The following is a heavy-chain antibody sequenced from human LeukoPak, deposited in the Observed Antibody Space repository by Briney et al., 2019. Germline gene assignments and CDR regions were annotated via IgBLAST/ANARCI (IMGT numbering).Heavy chain of an antibody. J-gene: IGHJ3*02. CDR1: GFTVSSNY. Sequence: GGSLRLSCAASGFTVSSNYVSWVRQAPGKGLEWVSVIYSGGSTYYADSVKGRFTISRDNSKNTLYLQMNSLRAEDTAVYYCARGGYSSGWSLDIWGQGTMVTVSS. CDR3: ARGGYSSGWSLDI. V-gene: IGHV3-53*01. CDR2: IYSGGST. D-gene: IGHD6-19*01.